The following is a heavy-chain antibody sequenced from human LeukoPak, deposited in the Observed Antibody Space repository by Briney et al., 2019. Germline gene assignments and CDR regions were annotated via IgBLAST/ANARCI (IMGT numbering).Heavy chain of an antibody. CDR3: ARQKAPGIAAAGTLFDP. V-gene: IGHV5-51*01. Sequence: GESLKISCQGSGYSFTSYWIGWVRQMPGKGLEWMGIIYPGDSDTRYSPSFQGQVTISADKSISTAYLQWSSLKASDTAMYYCARQKAPGIAAAGTLFDPWGQGTLVTVSS. CDR1: GYSFTSYW. D-gene: IGHD6-13*01. J-gene: IGHJ5*02. CDR2: IYPGDSDT.